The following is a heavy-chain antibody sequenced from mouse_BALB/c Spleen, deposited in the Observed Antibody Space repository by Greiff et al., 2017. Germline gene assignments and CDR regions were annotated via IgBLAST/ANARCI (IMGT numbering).Heavy chain of an antibody. CDR3: ARNYRYDRYYAMDY. Sequence: ESGPGLVKPSQSLSLTCTVTGYSITSDYAWNWIRQFPGNKLEWMGYISYSGSTSYNPSLKSRISITRDTSKNQFFLQLNSVTTEDTATYYCARNYRYDRYYAMDYWGQGTSVTVSS. J-gene: IGHJ4*01. D-gene: IGHD2-14*01. V-gene: IGHV3-2*02. CDR1: GYSITSDYA. CDR2: ISYSGST.